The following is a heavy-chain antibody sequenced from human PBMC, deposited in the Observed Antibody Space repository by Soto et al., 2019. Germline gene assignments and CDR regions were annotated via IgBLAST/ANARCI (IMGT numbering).Heavy chain of an antibody. CDR3: ASERSAQDFDF. CDR2: IIPTFGTP. Sequence: QVQLVQSGTVVQRRGSSVKVSCQASGGTFSSHGMAWVRQAPGQGLEWMGGIIPTFGTPTYAPKFQGRVTITADKSTNTAYMELRSLRSEDTGVYYCASERSAQDFDFWGQGTLITVSS. D-gene: IGHD1-26*01. J-gene: IGHJ5*01. V-gene: IGHV1-69*06. CDR1: GGTFSSHG.